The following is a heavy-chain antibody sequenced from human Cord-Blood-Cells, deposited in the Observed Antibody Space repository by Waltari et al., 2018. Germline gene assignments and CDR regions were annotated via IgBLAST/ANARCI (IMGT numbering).Heavy chain of an antibody. CDR3: AREVLYDFWSGYYTLGFDY. D-gene: IGHD3-3*01. CDR1: GGSISSGGYY. V-gene: IGHV4-31*03. J-gene: IGHJ4*02. Sequence: QVQLQESGPVLVKPSKTLSLTCTVSGGSISSGGYYWTWIRQHHGTGLEWIGYIYYSGSTYYNPSLKSRVTISVDTSKNQFSLKLSSVTAADTAVYYCAREVLYDFWSGYYTLGFDYWGQGTLVTVSS. CDR2: IYYSGST.